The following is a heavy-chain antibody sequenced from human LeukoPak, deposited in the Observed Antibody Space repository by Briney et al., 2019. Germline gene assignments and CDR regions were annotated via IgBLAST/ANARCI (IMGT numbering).Heavy chain of an antibody. Sequence: GGSLRLSCAASGFTFSSYAMSWVRQAPGKGLEWVSAISGSGVTTYYADPVKGRFTISRDNSKNTLYLQMNSLRAEDSAEYYCAKSLLTTATGTGRAFDIWGQGTMVTVSA. CDR2: ISGSGVTT. CDR3: AKSLLTTATGTGRAFDI. CDR1: GFTFSSYA. J-gene: IGHJ3*02. V-gene: IGHV3-23*01. D-gene: IGHD1-1*01.